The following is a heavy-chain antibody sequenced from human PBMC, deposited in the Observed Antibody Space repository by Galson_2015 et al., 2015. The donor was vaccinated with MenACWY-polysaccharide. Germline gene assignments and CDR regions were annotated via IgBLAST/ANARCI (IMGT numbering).Heavy chain of an antibody. CDR2: TKNRANGYTT. V-gene: IGHV3-72*01. CDR3: ARWRAGACDY. J-gene: IGHJ4*02. D-gene: IGHD3-10*01. CDR1: GFTFSDRY. Sequence: SLRLSCAASGFTFSDRYIDWVRQAPGKGLEWVGRTKNRANGYTTEYAASVKGRFTISRDDSKNSLYLQMNSLKTEDTAVYYCARWRAGACDYWGQGTLVTVSS.